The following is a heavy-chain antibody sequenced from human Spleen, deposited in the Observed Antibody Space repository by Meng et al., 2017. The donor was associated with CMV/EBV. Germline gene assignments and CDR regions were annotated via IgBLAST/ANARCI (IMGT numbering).Heavy chain of an antibody. CDR2: ISYDGNNR. J-gene: IGHJ4*02. CDR1: RFPFSNYA. D-gene: IGHD3-10*01. CDR3: TVGRALDY. Sequence: LRLSCAASRFPFSNYAMHWVRQAPGKGLEWVAVISYDGNNRNYADSVKGRFTISRDNSKNTLYLQMNSLRAEDTAVYYCTVGRALDYWGQGTLVTVSS. V-gene: IGHV3-30*04.